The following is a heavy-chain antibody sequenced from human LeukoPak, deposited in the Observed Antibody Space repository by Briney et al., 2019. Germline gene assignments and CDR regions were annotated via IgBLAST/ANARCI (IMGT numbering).Heavy chain of an antibody. Sequence: GRSLRLSCVASGFSLSSNGMHWVRQAPGKGLEWVAVLWSDASNRYYADSVKGRFTISRDISKNTLYLQMTSLRVEDTAVYYCAREDWGSTGHSFGYWGQGTLVTVSS. D-gene: IGHD7-27*01. CDR3: AREDWGSTGHSFGY. J-gene: IGHJ4*02. V-gene: IGHV3-33*01. CDR1: GFSLSSNG. CDR2: LWSDASNR.